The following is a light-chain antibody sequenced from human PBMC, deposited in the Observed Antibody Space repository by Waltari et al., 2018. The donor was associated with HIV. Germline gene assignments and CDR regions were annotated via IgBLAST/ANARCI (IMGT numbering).Light chain of an antibody. CDR1: QSLTNH. J-gene: IGKJ4*01. V-gene: IGKV3-15*01. CDR3: QQYEVWLT. Sequence: VVMTQSPTTLSASPGERVTLSCRASQSLTNHLAWYQHRPGQGPRLLFYAATTRAADGPLRFSASGSGTDFTLTINSLQSEDFAVYYCQQYEVWLTFGGGTKVEIK. CDR2: AAT.